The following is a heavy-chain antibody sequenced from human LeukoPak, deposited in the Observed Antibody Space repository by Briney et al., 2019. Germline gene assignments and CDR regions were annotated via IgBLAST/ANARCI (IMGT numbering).Heavy chain of an antibody. D-gene: IGHD2-2*02. CDR2: IYYSGST. CDR1: GGSISSSSYY. J-gene: IGHJ4*02. CDR3: ASLYCSSTSCYTRPDVEFDY. V-gene: IGHV4-39*01. Sequence: TSETLSLTCTVSGGSISSSSYYWGWIRQPPGKGLEWIGSIYYSGSTYYNPSLKSRVTISVDTSKNQFSLKLSSVTAADTAVYYCASLYCSSTSCYTRPDVEFDYWGQGTLVTVSS.